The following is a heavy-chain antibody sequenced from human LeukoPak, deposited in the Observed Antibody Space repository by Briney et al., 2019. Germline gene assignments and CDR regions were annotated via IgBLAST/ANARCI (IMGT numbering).Heavy chain of an antibody. CDR1: GFTFSSYW. CDR2: INSDGSST. Sequence: GGSLRLSCAASGFTFSSYWMHWVRQAPGKGLLWVSRINSDGSSTSYADSVKGRFTISRDNAKNTLYLQMNSLRAEDTAVYYCARRIAAAATPYYFDYWGQGTLVTVSS. J-gene: IGHJ4*02. V-gene: IGHV3-74*01. D-gene: IGHD6-13*01. CDR3: ARRIAAAATPYYFDY.